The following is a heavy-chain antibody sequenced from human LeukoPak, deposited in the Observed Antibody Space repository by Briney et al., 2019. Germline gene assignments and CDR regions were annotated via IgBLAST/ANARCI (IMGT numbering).Heavy chain of an antibody. D-gene: IGHD4-17*01. Sequence: PGGSLRLSCAASGFTFSSYAMSWVRQAPGKGLEWVSAISGSGGSTYYADSVKGRFTISRDNSKNTLYLQMNSLRAEDTAVYYCAKDFLTYGDECVLDFDYWGQGTLVTVSS. CDR1: GFTFSSYA. CDR3: AKDFLTYGDECVLDFDY. V-gene: IGHV3-23*01. CDR2: ISGSGGST. J-gene: IGHJ4*02.